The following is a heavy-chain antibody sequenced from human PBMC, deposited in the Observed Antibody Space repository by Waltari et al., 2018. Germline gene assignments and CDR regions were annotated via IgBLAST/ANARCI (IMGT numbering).Heavy chain of an antibody. CDR3: AKVREGATHYYFDY. D-gene: IGHD1-26*01. CDR1: GFTFSSYG. J-gene: IGHJ4*02. CDR2: IWYDGSNK. Sequence: QVQLVESGGGVVQPGRPLSLSCAASGFTFSSYGMHWVRQAPGKGLEWVAVIWYDGSNKYYADSVKGRFTISRDNSKNTLYLQMNSLRAEDTAMYYCAKVREGATHYYFDYWGQGTLVTVSS. V-gene: IGHV3-30*18.